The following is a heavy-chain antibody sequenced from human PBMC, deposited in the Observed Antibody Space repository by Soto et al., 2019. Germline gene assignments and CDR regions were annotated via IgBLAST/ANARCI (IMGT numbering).Heavy chain of an antibody. Sequence: GESLKISCKGSGYSFTSYWIGWVRQMPGKGLEWMGIIYPGDSDTRYSPSFQGQVTISADKSISTAYLQWSSLKASDTAMYYCSRQEGYCSSTSCHYYYYYGMDVWGQGTTVTVSS. D-gene: IGHD2-2*01. CDR2: IYPGDSDT. V-gene: IGHV5-51*01. CDR1: GYSFTSYW. CDR3: SRQEGYCSSTSCHYYYYYGMDV. J-gene: IGHJ6*02.